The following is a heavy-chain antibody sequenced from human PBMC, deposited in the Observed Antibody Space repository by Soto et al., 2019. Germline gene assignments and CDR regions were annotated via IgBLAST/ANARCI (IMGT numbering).Heavy chain of an antibody. V-gene: IGHV3-23*01. CDR2: ISGSGGST. CDR1: GFTFSSYA. D-gene: IGHD2-15*01. Sequence: GGSLRLSCAASGFTFSSYAMSWVRQAPGKGLEWVSAISGSGGSTYYADSVKGRFTISRDNSKNTLYLQMNSLRAEDTAVYYCAKVNRIVVVVAATRGWWFDPWGQGTLVTVSS. CDR3: AKVNRIVVVVAATRGWWFDP. J-gene: IGHJ5*02.